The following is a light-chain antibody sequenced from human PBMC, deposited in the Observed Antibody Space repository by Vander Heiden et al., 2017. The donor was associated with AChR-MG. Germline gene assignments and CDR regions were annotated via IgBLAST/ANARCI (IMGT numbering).Light chain of an antibody. CDR2: NSY. CDR1: AATIGKNT. V-gene: IGLV1-44*01. CDR3: AAWDDTINAVI. J-gene: IGLJ2*01. Sequence: QSVLTQPPSMSGTLGQNLTISCAGGAATIGKNTVTWFRQLAGSAPQVLIVNSYERPSGVPDRFSASKSGTSASLAITGLQSEDDIDYFCAAWDDTINAVIFGGGT.